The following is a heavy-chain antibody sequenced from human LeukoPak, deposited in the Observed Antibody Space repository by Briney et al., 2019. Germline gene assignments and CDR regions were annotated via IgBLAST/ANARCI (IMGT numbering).Heavy chain of an antibody. D-gene: IGHD6-25*01. J-gene: IGHJ2*01. Sequence: PGGSLRLSCAASGFTFSSYSMNWVRQAPGKGLEWVSSISSSSSYIYYADSVKGRFTISRDNAKNSLYLQMDSLRAEDTAVYYCARDRGGSGSLDLWGRGTLVTVSS. V-gene: IGHV3-21*01. CDR2: ISSSSSYI. CDR3: ARDRGGSGSLDL. CDR1: GFTFSSYS.